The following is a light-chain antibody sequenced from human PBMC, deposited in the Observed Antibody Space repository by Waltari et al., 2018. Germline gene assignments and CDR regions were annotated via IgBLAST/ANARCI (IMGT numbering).Light chain of an antibody. CDR3: QTGGHGTWV. V-gene: IGLV4-69*01. CDR1: SGHSSNV. CDR2: VNSDGSR. J-gene: IGLJ3*02. Sequence: QLVLPQSPSASASLGASVKLTCTLSSGHSSNVVAWLQPRREKGTRYLMKVNSDGSRSRGDEIPDRFSGSSSGAERYLTISNLQSEDEADYYCQTGGHGTWVFGGGTGLTVV.